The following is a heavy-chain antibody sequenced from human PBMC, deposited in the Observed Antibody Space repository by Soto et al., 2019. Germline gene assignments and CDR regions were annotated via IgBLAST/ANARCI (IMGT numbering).Heavy chain of an antibody. Sequence: EVQLLESGGGLVQPGGSLRLSCAASGFTFSSYAMRWVRQAPGKGLEWVSAISGSGGSTYYADSVKGRFTISRDNSKTTVSLQMNSLRGEDTAVCYCASRGSGSYSDCWGQGALVTVCS. V-gene: IGHV3-23*01. CDR2: ISGSGGST. J-gene: IGHJ4*03. CDR3: ASRGSGSYSDC. D-gene: IGHD1-26*01. CDR1: GFTFSSYA.